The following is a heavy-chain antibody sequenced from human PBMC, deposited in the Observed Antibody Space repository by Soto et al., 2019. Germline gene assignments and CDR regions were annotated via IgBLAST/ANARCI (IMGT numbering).Heavy chain of an antibody. CDR1: GFSLSTSGVG. J-gene: IGHJ5*02. V-gene: IGHV2-5*01. Sequence: QITLKESGPTLVKPTQTLTLTCTFSGFSLSTSGVGVGWIRQPPGKALEWLALSYWYDDKRYSPSLKSRLTITKDPPKNPGVLTMTNMDPVDTAPYYCAHSTETDYDFGCGPILPGGWFDPWGQGTLVTVSS. D-gene: IGHD3-3*01. CDR3: AHSTETDYDFGCGPILPGGWFDP. CDR2: SYWYDDK.